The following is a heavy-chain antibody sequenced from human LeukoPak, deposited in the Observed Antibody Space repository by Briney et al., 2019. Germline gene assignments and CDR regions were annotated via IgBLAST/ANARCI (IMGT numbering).Heavy chain of an antibody. CDR2: ISGSGAST. Sequence: GGSLRLSCAASGFTFSSYAMSWVRQAPGKGLEWVSAISGSGASTYYADSVKGRFTISRDNSKNTLYLQMNSLRAEDTAVYYCAKDTRYYYDSSGYYYANPSLYYFDYWGQGTLVTVSS. CDR1: GFTFSSYA. D-gene: IGHD3-22*01. V-gene: IGHV3-23*01. J-gene: IGHJ4*02. CDR3: AKDTRYYYDSSGYYYANPSLYYFDY.